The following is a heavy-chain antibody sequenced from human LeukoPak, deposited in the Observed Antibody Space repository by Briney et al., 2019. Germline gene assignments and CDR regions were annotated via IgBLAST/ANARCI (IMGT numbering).Heavy chain of an antibody. V-gene: IGHV4-39*07. CDR1: GGSISSSSYY. CDR2: IYYSGST. CDR3: AREQEGGIAADIDGAFDI. J-gene: IGHJ3*02. D-gene: IGHD6-13*01. Sequence: PSETLSLTCTVSGGSISSSSYYWGWIRQPPGKGLEWIGSIYYSGSTYYNPSLKSRVTISVDTSKNQFSLKLSSVTAADTAVYYCAREQEGGIAADIDGAFDIWGQGTMVTVSS.